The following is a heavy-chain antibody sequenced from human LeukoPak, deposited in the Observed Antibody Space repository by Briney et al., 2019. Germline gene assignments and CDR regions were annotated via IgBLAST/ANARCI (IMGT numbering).Heavy chain of an antibody. CDR1: GYTLTELS. V-gene: IGHV1-24*01. D-gene: IGHD3-22*01. J-gene: IGHJ3*02. Sequence: ASVKVSCKVSGYTLTELSMHWVRQAPGKGLEWMGGFDPEDGETIYAQKFQGRVTMTEDTSTDTAYMELSSLRSEDTAVYYCATVPYDSSSYYLSDAFDIWGQGTMVTVSS. CDR2: FDPEDGET. CDR3: ATVPYDSSSYYLSDAFDI.